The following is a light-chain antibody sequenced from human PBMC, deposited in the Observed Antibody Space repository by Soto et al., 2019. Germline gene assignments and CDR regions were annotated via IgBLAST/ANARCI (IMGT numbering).Light chain of an antibody. CDR2: SVT. J-gene: IGLJ1*01. CDR3: CSYAGSSTNYV. V-gene: IGLV2-11*01. Sequence: QSALTQPRSVSGSPGQSVTISCSGTNSDVGGYNSVAWYQQKPGEAPKLLLYSVTKRPSGVPDRFSGSKSGNMASLIISGLQAEDEADYYCCSYAGSSTNYVFGTATKLTVL. CDR1: NSDVGGYNS.